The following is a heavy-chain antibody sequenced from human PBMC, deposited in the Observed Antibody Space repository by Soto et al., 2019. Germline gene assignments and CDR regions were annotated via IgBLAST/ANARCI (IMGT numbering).Heavy chain of an antibody. CDR2: IYYSGST. V-gene: IGHV4-59*01. D-gene: IGHD3-10*01. Sequence: PSETLSLTCTVSGGSISSYYWSWIRQPPGKGLEWIGYIYYSGSTNYNPSLKSRVTISVDTSKNQFSLKLSSVTAADTAVYYCARGITMVRGVIMPPDYWGQGTLVTVSS. CDR1: GGSISSYY. J-gene: IGHJ4*02. CDR3: ARGITMVRGVIMPPDY.